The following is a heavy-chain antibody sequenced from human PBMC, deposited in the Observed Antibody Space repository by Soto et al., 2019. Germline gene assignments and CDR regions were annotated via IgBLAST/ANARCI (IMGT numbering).Heavy chain of an antibody. J-gene: IGHJ4*02. CDR1: GGIFNSHG. D-gene: IGHD1-26*01. CDR2: ITAIFGTA. V-gene: IGHV1-69*06. CDR3: ARSSGSYYPTFFDS. Sequence: GASVKVSCKASGGIFNSHGISWVRQAPGQGLEWLGGITAIFGTADNSQKFQGRVTITADKPTSTVYMELRSLRSDDTAVYYCARSSGSYYPTFFDSWGQGTLVTVSS.